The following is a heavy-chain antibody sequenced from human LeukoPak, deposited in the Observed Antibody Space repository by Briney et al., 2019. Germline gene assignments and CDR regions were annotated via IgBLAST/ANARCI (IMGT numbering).Heavy chain of an antibody. J-gene: IGHJ4*02. CDR1: GFTFSSYA. CDR2: ISYDGSNK. CDR3: ARPDYADH. V-gene: IGHV3-30-3*01. Sequence: GRSLRPSCAASGFTFSSYAMHWVRQAPGKGLEWVAVISYDGSNKYYADSVKGRFTISRDNSKNTLYLQMNSLRAEDTAVYYCARPDYADHWGQGTLVTVSS. D-gene: IGHD4-17*01.